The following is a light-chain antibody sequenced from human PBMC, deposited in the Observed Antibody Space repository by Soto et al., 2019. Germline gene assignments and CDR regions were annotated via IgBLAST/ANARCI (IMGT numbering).Light chain of an antibody. Sequence: EIVMTQSPATLSVSPGEKATLSCRASQSVSNNLAWYQQKPGQAPRLLIYFASTRATGIPARFSGSWSGTEFSLTISSLQSEDFAVYYCQQYNEWPLTFGGGTKVETK. CDR1: QSVSNN. CDR2: FAS. V-gene: IGKV3-15*01. CDR3: QQYNEWPLT. J-gene: IGKJ4*01.